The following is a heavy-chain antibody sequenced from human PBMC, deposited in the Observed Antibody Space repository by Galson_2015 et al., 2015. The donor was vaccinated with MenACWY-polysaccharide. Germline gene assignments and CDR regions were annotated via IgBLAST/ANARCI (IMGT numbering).Heavy chain of an antibody. D-gene: IGHD3-10*01. CDR3: ARDPRGARSSYFDN. J-gene: IGHJ4*02. Sequence: SLRLSCAASGFTFSSYRMNWVRQAPGKGLEWVSYISSGGTIYYADSVKGRFTISRDNAKNSLYLQMNSLRAEDTAVYFCARDPRGARSSYFDNWGQGILVTVSS. CDR1: GFTFSSYR. CDR2: ISSGGTI. V-gene: IGHV3-48*01.